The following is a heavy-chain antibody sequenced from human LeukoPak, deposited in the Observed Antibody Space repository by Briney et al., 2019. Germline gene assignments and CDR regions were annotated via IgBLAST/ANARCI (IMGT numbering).Heavy chain of an antibody. D-gene: IGHD3-22*01. J-gene: IGHJ4*02. CDR3: ARAADSSGYYDY. Sequence: GGSLRLSCAASGFTFSSYWMHWVRQAPGRGLVWVSRINSDGSSTSYADSVKGRFTISRDNAKNTLYLQMNSLRAEDTAVYYCARAADSSGYYDYWGQGTLVTVSS. CDR2: INSDGSST. V-gene: IGHV3-74*01. CDR1: GFTFSSYW.